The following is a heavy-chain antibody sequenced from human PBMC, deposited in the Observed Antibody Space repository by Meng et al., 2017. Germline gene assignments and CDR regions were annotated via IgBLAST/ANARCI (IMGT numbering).Heavy chain of an antibody. J-gene: IGHJ4*02. D-gene: IGHD6-19*01. CDR3: ARGTSAGYSSGWRFDY. V-gene: IGHV6-1*01. CDR2: TYYRSKWYN. Sequence: SQTPSLTRAISGDSVSSNSAAWNWIRQSPSRGLEWLGRTYYRSKWYNDYAVSVKNRITINPDTSQNQFNQQLNSMTPEDTAVYYCARGTSAGYSSGWRFDYWGQGTLVTVSS. CDR1: GDSVSSNSAA.